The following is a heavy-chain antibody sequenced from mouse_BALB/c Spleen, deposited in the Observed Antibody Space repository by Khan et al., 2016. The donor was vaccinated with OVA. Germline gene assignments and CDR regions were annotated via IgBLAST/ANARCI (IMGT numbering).Heavy chain of an antibody. CDR3: ARAGWDVFAY. CDR2: IYPGSDST. V-gene: IGHV1-77*01. CDR1: GYTFTDYV. Sequence: QVRLQQSGPELVKPGASVKMSCKASGYTFTDYVMNWVKQRNGQGLEWIGQIYPGSDSTYYNEKFKGKDTLTADRSSSTAYMQLSNLTSEDSAVYFCARAGWDVFAYWGQGTLVTVSA. D-gene: IGHD4-1*01. J-gene: IGHJ3*01.